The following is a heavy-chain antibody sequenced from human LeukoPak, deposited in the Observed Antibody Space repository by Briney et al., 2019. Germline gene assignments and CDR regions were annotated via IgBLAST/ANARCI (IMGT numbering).Heavy chain of an antibody. J-gene: IGHJ6*02. V-gene: IGHV3-74*01. CDR1: GNYW. CDR3: ARGGGLDV. D-gene: IGHD3-16*01. CDR2: INGDGSWT. Sequence: GGSLRLSCAASGNYWIHWVRQAPGKGLVWVSHINGDGSWTTYADSVKGRFTISRDNAKNSLYLQMSNLGAEDTAVYFCARGGGLDVWGQGATVTVSS.